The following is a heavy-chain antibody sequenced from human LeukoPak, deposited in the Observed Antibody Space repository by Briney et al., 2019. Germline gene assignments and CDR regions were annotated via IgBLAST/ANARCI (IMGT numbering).Heavy chain of an antibody. V-gene: IGHV1-69*05. Sequence: GASVKVSCKASGGTFSSYAISWVRQAPGQGLEWMGRIIPIFGTANYAQKFQGRVTITTDESTSTAYMELSSLRSEDTAVYYCARTALEWELPLDYWRQGTLVTVSS. CDR1: GGTFSSYA. J-gene: IGHJ4*02. CDR2: IIPIFGTA. D-gene: IGHD1-26*01. CDR3: ARTALEWELPLDY.